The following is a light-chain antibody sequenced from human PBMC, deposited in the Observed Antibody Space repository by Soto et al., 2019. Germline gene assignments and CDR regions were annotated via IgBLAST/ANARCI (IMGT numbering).Light chain of an antibody. V-gene: IGKV1-5*01. CDR1: QSVNKW. CDR2: DDS. J-gene: IGKJ3*01. Sequence: DIQMTQSPSTLSASVGDRVTITCRASQSVNKWLAWFQQKPGKVPKLLIFDDSTLQTGVPSRFGGGGSGTEFTLTISSLEPEDFAVYYCQQRSNWATFGPGTKVDIK. CDR3: QQRSNWAT.